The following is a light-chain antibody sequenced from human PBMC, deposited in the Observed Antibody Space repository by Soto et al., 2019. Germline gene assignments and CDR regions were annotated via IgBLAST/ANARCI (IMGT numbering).Light chain of an antibody. CDR2: ANT. V-gene: IGLV1-40*01. CDR1: NSNIGAGYD. CDR3: QSNDTSPSGVV. Sequence: QSVLTQPPSVSGAPGQRVTISCTGSNSNIGAGYDVHWYQHLPGTAPKLLIYANTNRPSGVPDRFSGSKSGTSASLAITGLQAEDEADYYCQSNDTSPSGVVFGGGTKLTVL. J-gene: IGLJ2*01.